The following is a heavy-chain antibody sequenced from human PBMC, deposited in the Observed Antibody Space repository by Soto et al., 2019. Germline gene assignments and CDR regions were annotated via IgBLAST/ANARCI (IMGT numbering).Heavy chain of an antibody. J-gene: IGHJ2*01. CDR3: ARGAGYFDL. CDR2: INSDGSST. V-gene: IGHV3-74*01. Sequence: EVQLVESGGGLVQPGGSLRLSGAASGLTFISSWWHWVGKPPGKGLVWVSRINSDGSSTSYADSVKGRFTISRDNAKNTLYLQMNSLRAEDTAVYYCARGAGYFDLWGRGTLVTVSS. CDR1: GLTFISSW.